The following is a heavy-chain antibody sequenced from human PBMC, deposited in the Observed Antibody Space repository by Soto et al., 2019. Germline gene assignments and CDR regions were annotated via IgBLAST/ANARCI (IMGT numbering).Heavy chain of an antibody. CDR2: IKQDGSKK. CDR1: GFTFNTYW. D-gene: IGHD6-6*01. CDR3: AKNNEYYFDY. Sequence: GGSLRLSCVASGFTFNTYWMSWVRQTPGKGLEWVANIKQDGSKKYHVDSVRGRFTTSRDNAKNSLFLQMNSLRAEDTAVYFCAKNNEYYFDYWGQGTLVTVSS. V-gene: IGHV3-7*01. J-gene: IGHJ4*02.